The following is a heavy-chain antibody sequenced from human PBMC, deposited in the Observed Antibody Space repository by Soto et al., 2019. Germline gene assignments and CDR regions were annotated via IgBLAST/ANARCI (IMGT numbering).Heavy chain of an antibody. CDR3: ARDEVTSFVYYSGMDV. CDR2: ISAYNGNT. V-gene: IGHV1-18*01. J-gene: IGHJ6*02. CDR1: GYTFTSYG. D-gene: IGHD2-21*02. Sequence: ASVKVSCKASGYTFTSYGISWVRQAPGQGLEWMGWISAYNGNTNYAQKLQGRVTMTTDTSTSTAYMELRSLRSDDTAVYYCARDEVTSFVYYSGMDVWGQGTTVTVSS.